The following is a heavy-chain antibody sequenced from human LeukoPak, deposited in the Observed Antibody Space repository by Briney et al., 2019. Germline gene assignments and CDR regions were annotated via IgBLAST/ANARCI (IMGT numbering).Heavy chain of an antibody. J-gene: IGHJ4*02. D-gene: IGHD4-17*01. Sequence: GGSLILSCAASGFTFSNYDMNWVRQAPGKGLEWVSYISSSGSMVSYADSVKGRFTISRDNAKNSLYLQMSSLRDEDSAVYYCARDIRALNGDYGRWGQGTLVTVSS. CDR1: GFTFSNYD. CDR3: ARDIRALNGDYGR. V-gene: IGHV3-48*02. CDR2: ISSSGSMV.